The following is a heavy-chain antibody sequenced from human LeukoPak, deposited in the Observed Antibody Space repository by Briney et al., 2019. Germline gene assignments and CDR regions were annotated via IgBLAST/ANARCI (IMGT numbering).Heavy chain of an antibody. CDR2: IYYSGNT. CDR3: ARQTGSGLFILP. D-gene: IGHD3/OR15-3a*01. CDR1: GGSISSSSYY. V-gene: IGHV4-39*01. J-gene: IGHJ4*02. Sequence: SETLSLTCTVSGGSISSSSYYWGWIRQPPGKGLEWVGSIYYSGNTYYNASLKSQVSISIDTSKNQFSLRLTSVTAADTAVYYCARQTGSGLFILPGGQGTLVTVSS.